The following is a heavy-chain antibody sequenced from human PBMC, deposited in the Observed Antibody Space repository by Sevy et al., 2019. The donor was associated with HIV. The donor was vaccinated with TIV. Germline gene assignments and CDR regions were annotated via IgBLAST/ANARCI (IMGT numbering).Heavy chain of an antibody. CDR1: GGSINSGDSS. CDR2: IYHSWST. V-gene: IGHV4-30-2*01. Sequence: SETLSLTCAVSGGSINSGDSSWSWIRQPPGKGLEWIGYIYHSWSTYYNPSLKSRVTISVDRSKNQFSLKLSSVTAADTAVYYCARESMVQGVLEGMDVWGQGTTVTVSS. D-gene: IGHD3-10*01. J-gene: IGHJ6*02. CDR3: ARESMVQGVLEGMDV.